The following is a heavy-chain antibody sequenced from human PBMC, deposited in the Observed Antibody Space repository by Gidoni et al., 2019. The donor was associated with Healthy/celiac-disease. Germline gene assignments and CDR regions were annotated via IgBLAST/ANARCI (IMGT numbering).Heavy chain of an antibody. D-gene: IGHD5-18*01. CDR3: ARHMGSMVMSGFDY. Sequence: GPGLVKPSETLSLTCTVSGGSISSYYWSWIRQPPGKGLEWIGYIYYSGSTNYNPSLKRRVTISVDTSKNQFSLKLSSVTAADTAVYYCARHMGSMVMSGFDYWGQGTLVTVSS. V-gene: IGHV4-59*08. CDR2: IYYSGST. CDR1: GGSISSYY. J-gene: IGHJ4*02.